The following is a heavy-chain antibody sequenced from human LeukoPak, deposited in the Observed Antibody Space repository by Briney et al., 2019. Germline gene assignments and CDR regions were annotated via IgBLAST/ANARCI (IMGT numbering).Heavy chain of an antibody. CDR3: ASRSGRWGHYFDY. V-gene: IGHV1-18*01. Sequence: GASVKVSCKASGYISTNFGINWVRQAPGQGLEWMGRITFHNGNTIHAQKLQGRVTMTTDTSTSTAYLELRNLRSDDTAVYYCASRSGRWGHYFDYWGPGTLVTVSS. J-gene: IGHJ4*02. D-gene: IGHD3-10*01. CDR2: ITFHNGNT. CDR1: GYISTNFG.